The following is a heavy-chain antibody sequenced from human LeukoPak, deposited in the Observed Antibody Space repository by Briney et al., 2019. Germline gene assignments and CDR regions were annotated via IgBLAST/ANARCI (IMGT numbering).Heavy chain of an antibody. CDR1: GGSFSGYY. V-gene: IGHV4-34*01. D-gene: IGHD2-2*01. CDR3: ARHGVVVVPAALGAADYYYYYGMDV. Sequence: PSETLSLTCAVYGGSFSGYYWSWIRPPPGKGLEWIGEINHSGSTNYNPSLKSRVTISVDTSKNQFSLKLSSVTAADTAVYYCARHGVVVVPAALGAADYYYYYGMDVWGQGTTVTVSS. CDR2: INHSGST. J-gene: IGHJ6*02.